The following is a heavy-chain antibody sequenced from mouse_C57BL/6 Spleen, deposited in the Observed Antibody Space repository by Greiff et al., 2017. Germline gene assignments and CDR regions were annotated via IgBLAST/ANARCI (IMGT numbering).Heavy chain of an antibody. CDR1: GFTFSDYG. V-gene: IGHV5-17*01. CDR3: ARSRLGVFDY. Sequence: EVKLQESGGGLVKPGGSLKLSCAASGFTFSDYGMHWVRQAPEKGLEWVAYISSGSSTIYYADTVKGRFTISRDTAKNTLFLQMTSLRSEDTAMYYCARSRLGVFDYWGQGTTLTVSS. J-gene: IGHJ2*01. CDR2: ISSGSSTI.